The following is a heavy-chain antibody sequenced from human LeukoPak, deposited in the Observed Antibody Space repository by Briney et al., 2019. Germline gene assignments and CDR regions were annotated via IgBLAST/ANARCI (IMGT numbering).Heavy chain of an antibody. CDR3: ARATTVTTHWYFDL. CDR1: GFTFSSYS. D-gene: IGHD4-17*01. V-gene: IGHV3-21*01. Sequence: KAGGSLRLSCAASGFTFSSYSMNWVRQAPGKGLEWVSSISSSSSYIYYADSVKGRFTISRDNAKNSLYLQMNSLRAEDTAVYYCARATTVTTHWYFDLWGRGTLVTVSS. J-gene: IGHJ2*01. CDR2: ISSSSSYI.